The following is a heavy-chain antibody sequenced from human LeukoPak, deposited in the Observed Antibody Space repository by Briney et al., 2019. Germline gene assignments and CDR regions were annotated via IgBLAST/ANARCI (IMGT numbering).Heavy chain of an antibody. CDR1: GGSISSYY. V-gene: IGHV4-59*12. CDR3: ARDVVVVPAAIHYGMDV. CDR2: IYYSGST. J-gene: IGHJ6*02. D-gene: IGHD2-2*01. Sequence: SETLSLTCTVSGGSISSYYWSWIRQPPGKGLEWIGYIYYSGSTNYNPSLKSRVTISVDTSKNQFSLKLSSVTATDTAVYYCARDVVVVPAAIHYGMDVWGQGTTVTVSS.